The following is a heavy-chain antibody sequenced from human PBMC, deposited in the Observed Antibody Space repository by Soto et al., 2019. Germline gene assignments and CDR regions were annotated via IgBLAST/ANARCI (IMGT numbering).Heavy chain of an antibody. CDR3: ARERAYSSYLDY. CDR2: IYYSGST. J-gene: IGHJ4*02. V-gene: IGHV4-61*01. CDR1: GGSVSSGSYY. Sequence: SETLSLTCTVSGGSVSSGSYYWSWIRQPPGKGLEWIGYIYYSGSTNYNPSLKSRVTISVDTSKNQFSLKLSSVTAADTAVYYCARERAYSSYLDYWGQGTLVTVSS. D-gene: IGHD6-6*01.